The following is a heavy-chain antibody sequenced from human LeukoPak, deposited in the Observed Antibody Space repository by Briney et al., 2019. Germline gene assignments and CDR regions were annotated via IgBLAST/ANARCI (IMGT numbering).Heavy chain of an antibody. J-gene: IGHJ5*02. CDR3: ARGVVRYYGSGEKNWFDP. V-gene: IGHV1-46*01. CDR1: GYTFSSYG. CDR2: INPSGGST. Sequence: GASVKVSCKASGYTFSSYGISWVRQAPGQGLEWMGIINPSGGSTSYAQKFQGRVTMTRDTSTSTVYMELSSLRSEDTAVYYCARGVVRYYGSGEKNWFDPWGQGTLVTVSS. D-gene: IGHD3-10*01.